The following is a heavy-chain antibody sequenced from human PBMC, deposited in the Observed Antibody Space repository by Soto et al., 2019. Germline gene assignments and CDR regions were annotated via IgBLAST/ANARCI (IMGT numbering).Heavy chain of an antibody. V-gene: IGHV3-66*01. J-gene: IGHJ4*02. D-gene: IGHD4-4*01. CDR2: IYSGGST. Sequence: EVQLVESGGGLVQPGGSLRLSCAASGFTVSSNYMSWVRQAPGKGLEWVSVIYSGGSTYYADSVKGRFTISRDNSKNTLYLQMNSLRAADTAVYYCARFSLATVTTAWGQGTLVTVSS. CDR3: ARFSLATVTTA. CDR1: GFTVSSNY.